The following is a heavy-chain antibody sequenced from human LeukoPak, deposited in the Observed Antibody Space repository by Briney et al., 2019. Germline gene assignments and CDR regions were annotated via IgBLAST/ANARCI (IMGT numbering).Heavy chain of an antibody. D-gene: IGHD6-19*01. Sequence: ASVKVSCKASGYTFTSYYMHWVRQAPGQGLEWMGIINPSVGSTSYAQKFQGRVTISRDTSASTAYMELSSLTSEDMAVYYCARVVKYSSGPLTDLLPYYFDPWGQGTLVTVSS. CDR1: GYTFTSYY. CDR3: ARVVKYSSGPLTDLLPYYFDP. CDR2: INPSVGST. V-gene: IGHV1-46*01. J-gene: IGHJ4*02.